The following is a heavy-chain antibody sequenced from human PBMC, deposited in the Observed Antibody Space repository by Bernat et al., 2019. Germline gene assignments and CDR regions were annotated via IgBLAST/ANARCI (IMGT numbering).Heavy chain of an antibody. V-gene: IGHV3-23*01. J-gene: IGHJ3*01. Sequence: EVQLLESGGDLVQPGGSLRLSCAASGFAFSNYAMSWVRQAPGEGLEWVSTISCNGDVTYYADSVRGRFTISRDNSKNTLFPQVNSLRAEDTAIFYCGKDLRDSGGTSDFDVWGQGTMVTVSS. CDR1: GFAFSNYA. CDR3: GKDLRDSGGTSDFDV. CDR2: ISCNGDVT. D-gene: IGHD6-19*01.